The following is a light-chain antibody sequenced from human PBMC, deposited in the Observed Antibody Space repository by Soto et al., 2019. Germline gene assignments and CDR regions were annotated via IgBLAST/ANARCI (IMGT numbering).Light chain of an antibody. V-gene: IGKV3-15*01. CDR3: QQYHNRPPRLT. J-gene: IGKJ4*01. Sequence: EIVMTQSPATLSVSPGERATLSCRASPSVSSNLAWYQQKPGQAPRLLIYGASPRATGIPARFSGTGSGTEFTLTISRLQSEDFAVYYCQQYHNRPPRLTVGGGTKVDIK. CDR2: GAS. CDR1: PSVSSN.